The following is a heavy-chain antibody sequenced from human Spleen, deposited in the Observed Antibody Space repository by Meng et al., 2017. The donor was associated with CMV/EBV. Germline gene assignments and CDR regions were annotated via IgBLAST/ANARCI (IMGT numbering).Heavy chain of an antibody. Sequence: GESLKISCAASGFTVSNNYMSWVRQAPGKGLEWVSVIYSGGTTYYADSVKGRFTISRDNSKNTLYLQMNSLRAEDTAVYYCAKASSITATKSYYGMDVWGQGTTVTVSS. CDR2: IYSGGTT. CDR1: GFTVSNNY. J-gene: IGHJ6*02. V-gene: IGHV3-66*02. D-gene: IGHD1-7*01. CDR3: AKASSITATKSYYGMDV.